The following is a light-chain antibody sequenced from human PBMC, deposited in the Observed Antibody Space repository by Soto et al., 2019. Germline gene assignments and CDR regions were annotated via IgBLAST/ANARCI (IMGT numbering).Light chain of an antibody. CDR1: QSVSSSY. CDR3: QQHGSSPPYT. V-gene: IGKV3-20*01. Sequence: EIVLTQSPGTLSLSPGERATLSCRASQSVSSSYLAWYQQKPGQAPRLLIYGASSRATGIPDRFSGSGSGRNFTLTISRLEPEDFSVYYCQQHGSSPPYTFGQGTKLEIK. J-gene: IGKJ2*01. CDR2: GAS.